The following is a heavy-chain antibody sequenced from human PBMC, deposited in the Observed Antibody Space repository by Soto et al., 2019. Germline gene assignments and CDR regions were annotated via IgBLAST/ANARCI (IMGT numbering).Heavy chain of an antibody. J-gene: IGHJ4*02. Sequence: SGPTLVNPTQTLTLTCTFSGFSLSTSGVGVGWIRQPPGKALEWLALIYWDDDKRYSPSLKSRLTITKDTSKNQVVLTMTNMDPVDTATYYCAHIGEPSPYGSGSPWTFDYWGQGTLVTVSS. CDR1: GFSLSTSGVG. V-gene: IGHV2-5*02. CDR3: AHIGEPSPYGSGSPWTFDY. CDR2: IYWDDDK. D-gene: IGHD3-10*01.